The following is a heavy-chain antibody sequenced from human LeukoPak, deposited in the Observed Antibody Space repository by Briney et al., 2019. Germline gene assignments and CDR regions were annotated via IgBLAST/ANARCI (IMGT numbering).Heavy chain of an antibody. V-gene: IGHV3-23*01. J-gene: IGHJ4*02. CDR3: ARDGLWGWAQYDY. CDR2: INDNGGDR. CDR1: GFTFSSYA. Sequence: GGSLRLSCAASGFTFSSYAMSWVRQAPGKGLEWVAGINDNGGDRNYGDPVKGWFTISRDNSKSTLDLQMNSLRTEDTALDYCARDGLWGWAQYDYWGQGILVTVSS. D-gene: IGHD2-21*01.